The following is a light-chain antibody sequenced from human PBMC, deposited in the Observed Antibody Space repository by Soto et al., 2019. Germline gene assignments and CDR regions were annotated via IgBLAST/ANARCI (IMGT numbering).Light chain of an antibody. J-gene: IGKJ1*01. V-gene: IGKV3-11*01. Sequence: EISLTPSPDTLSLSPGERVTLSCRASHSFRNCLAWYQQKPGQSPRLLIYDASNRDTGIPARFSGSGSGTDFTLTISSLEPEDFAVYYCQQRSNWPWTFGQGTKVDI. CDR2: DAS. CDR3: QQRSNWPWT. CDR1: HSFRNC.